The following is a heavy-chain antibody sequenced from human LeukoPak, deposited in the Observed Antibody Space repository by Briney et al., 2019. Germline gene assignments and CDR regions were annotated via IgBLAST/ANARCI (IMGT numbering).Heavy chain of an antibody. Sequence: PGGSLRLSCAVSGFTFSNYWMSWVRQAPGKGLEWVSAISGSGGSTYYADSVKGRFTISTDTSKNTLYLQMNSLRAEDTAVYYCAKDGGGIFGVVHDFVNWGQGTLVTVSS. CDR1: GFTFSNYW. V-gene: IGHV3-23*01. J-gene: IGHJ4*02. D-gene: IGHD3-3*01. CDR2: ISGSGGST. CDR3: AKDGGGIFGVVHDFVN.